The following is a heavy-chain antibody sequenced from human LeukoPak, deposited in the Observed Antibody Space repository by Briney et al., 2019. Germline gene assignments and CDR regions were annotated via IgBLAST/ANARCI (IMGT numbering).Heavy chain of an antibody. CDR2: INHSGST. D-gene: IGHD3-10*01. CDR3: ARDPGESEYYFDY. Sequence: SETLSLTCAVYGGSFSGYYWSWIRQPPGKGLEWIGEINHSGSTNYNPSLKSRVTISVDTSKNQFSLKLSSVTAADTAVYYCARDPGESEYYFDYWGQGTLVTVSS. V-gene: IGHV4-34*01. J-gene: IGHJ4*02. CDR1: GGSFSGYY.